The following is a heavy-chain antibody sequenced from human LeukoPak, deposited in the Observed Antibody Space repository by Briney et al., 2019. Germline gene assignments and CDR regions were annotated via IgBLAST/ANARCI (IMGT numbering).Heavy chain of an antibody. CDR1: GFTFSSYG. J-gene: IGHJ4*02. CDR2: IRYDGSNK. V-gene: IGHV3-30*02. D-gene: IGHD3-10*01. CDR3: AKDPPGSGSYNLDY. Sequence: RLGGSLRLSCAASGFTFSSYGMHWVRQAPGKGLEWVAFIRYDGSNKYYVDSVKGRFTISRDNSKNTLYLQMNSLRAEDAAVYYCAKDPPGSGSYNLDYWGQGTLVTVSS.